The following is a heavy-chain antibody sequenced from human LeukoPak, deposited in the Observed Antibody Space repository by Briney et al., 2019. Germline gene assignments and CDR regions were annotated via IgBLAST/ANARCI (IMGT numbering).Heavy chain of an antibody. CDR2: ISAYNGNT. CDR3: ARSVGANSYYWYFDL. V-gene: IGHV1-18*01. D-gene: IGHD1-26*01. J-gene: IGHJ2*01. Sequence: ASVKVSCKASGYTFTSSGISRGRPAPGQGLEWMGWISAYNGNTNYAQKLQGRVTMTTDTSTSTAYMELRSLRSDDTPVYYCARSVGANSYYWYFDLWGRGILVTVSS. CDR1: GYTFTSSG.